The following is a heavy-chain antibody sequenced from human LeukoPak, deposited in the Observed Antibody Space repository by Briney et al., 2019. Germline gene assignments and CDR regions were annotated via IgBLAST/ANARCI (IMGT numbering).Heavy chain of an antibody. J-gene: IGHJ5*02. V-gene: IGHV1-18*01. CDR2: ISAYNGVT. CDR1: GYTLTSYG. Sequence: ASVKVSCKASGYTLTSYGINWVRQAPGQGLEWMGWISAYNGVTNYAQKLQGRVTMTTDTSTSSAYMELRSLRSDDTAVYYCARMSYGSGTNWFDPWGQGTLVTVSS. D-gene: IGHD3-10*01. CDR3: ARMSYGSGTNWFDP.